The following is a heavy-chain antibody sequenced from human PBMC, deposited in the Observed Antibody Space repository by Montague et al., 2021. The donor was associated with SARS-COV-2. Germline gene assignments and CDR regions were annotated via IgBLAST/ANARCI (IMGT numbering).Heavy chain of an antibody. Sequence: TLSLTCTVSIGSISSGSYYWSWIRQPAGKGLEWFGRIYTRGSTEYXXXVESRVTISVDTSKNQFSLKLSSVTAADTAVYYCARDGYSSGWNGLHWFDPWGQGTLVTVSS. J-gene: IGHJ5*02. CDR3: ARDGYSSGWNGLHWFDP. V-gene: IGHV4-61*02. CDR1: IGSISSGSYY. CDR2: IYTRGST. D-gene: IGHD6-25*01.